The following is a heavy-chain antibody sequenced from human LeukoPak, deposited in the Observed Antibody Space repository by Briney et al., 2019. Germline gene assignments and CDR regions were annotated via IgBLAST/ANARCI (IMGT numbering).Heavy chain of an antibody. D-gene: IGHD2-15*01. CDR2: ICGSGGST. CDR1: GFTFSSYA. Sequence: GGSLRLSCAASGFTFSSYAMSWGRQAPGKGVGWVSAICGSGGSTYYADSVKGRFTISRDNSKNTLYLQMNSLRAEDTAVYYCAKDWAVVVVAARYFDYWGQGTLVTVSS. CDR3: AKDWAVVVVAARYFDY. V-gene: IGHV3-23*01. J-gene: IGHJ4*02.